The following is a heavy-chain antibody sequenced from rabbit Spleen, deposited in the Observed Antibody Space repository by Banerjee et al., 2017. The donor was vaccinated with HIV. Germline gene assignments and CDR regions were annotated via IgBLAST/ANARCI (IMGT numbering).Heavy chain of an antibody. CDR1: GFSFSTSYY. Sequence: QSLEESGGDLVKPEGSLTLTCTASGFSFSTSYYMCWVRQTPGKGLEWISCIAGSSSDFTYSATWAKGRFTFSKTSSTTVTLQVTRLTAADTATYFCARDTSSSFSSYGMDLWGQGTLVTVS. D-gene: IGHD1-1*01. CDR2: IAGSSSDFT. CDR3: ARDTSSSFSSYGMDL. J-gene: IGHJ6*01. V-gene: IGHV1S40*01.